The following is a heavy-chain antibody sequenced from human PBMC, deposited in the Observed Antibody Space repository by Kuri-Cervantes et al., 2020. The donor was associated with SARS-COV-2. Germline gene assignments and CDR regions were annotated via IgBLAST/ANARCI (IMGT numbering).Heavy chain of an antibody. V-gene: IGHV1-18*01. J-gene: IGHJ4*02. CDR2: ISVENGYT. CDR1: GYTFTSYG. CDR3: VRVRVDTAMGAPPGDY. D-gene: IGHD5-18*01. Sequence: ASVKVSCKASGYTFTSYGSNWVRQARGQGREGMGWISVENGYTVYAQKLQGRVAMTTDTSTSKAYMELSSLRSEDTAVYYCVRVRVDTAMGAPPGDYWGQGTLVTVSS.